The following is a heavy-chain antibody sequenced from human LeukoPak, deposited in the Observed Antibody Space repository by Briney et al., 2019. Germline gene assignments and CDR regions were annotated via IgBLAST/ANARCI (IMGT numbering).Heavy chain of an antibody. D-gene: IGHD3-9*01. J-gene: IGHJ6*04. CDR1: GYTFTSYG. Sequence: ASVKVSCKASGYTFTSYGISWVRQAPGQGLEWMGWISAYNGNTNYAQKLRGRVTMTTDTSTSTAYMELRSLRSDDTAVYYCARDAEFPGWSDVWGKGTTVTVSS. CDR3: ARDAEFPGWSDV. CDR2: ISAYNGNT. V-gene: IGHV1-18*01.